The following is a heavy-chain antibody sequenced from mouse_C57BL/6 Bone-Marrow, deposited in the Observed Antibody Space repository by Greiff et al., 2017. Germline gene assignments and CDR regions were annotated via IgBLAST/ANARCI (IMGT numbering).Heavy chain of an antibody. D-gene: IGHD1-1*01. CDR1: GFTFSDYG. CDR3: ARGLYYYGFDY. CDR2: ISSGSSTI. Sequence: EVMLVESGGGLVKPGGSLKLSCAASGFTFSDYGMHWVRQAPGKGLEWVAYISSGSSTIYYADTVKGRFTISRDNAKNALFLQLTSLRSEDTAMYYCARGLYYYGFDYWGQGTTLTVSS. V-gene: IGHV5-17*01. J-gene: IGHJ2*01.